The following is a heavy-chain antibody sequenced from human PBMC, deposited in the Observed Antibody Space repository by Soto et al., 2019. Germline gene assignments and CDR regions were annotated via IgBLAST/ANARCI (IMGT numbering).Heavy chain of an antibody. V-gene: IGHV1-3*01. Sequence: QVQLVQSGAEVKKPGASVKVSCKASGYTFTKYGMHWVRQAPGQRLEWMGWINAGNGYTEYSQKFQGRVTITRDTSASIAYMELSRLRSEDTAVYYCAREIGAISTRLSDGYVVFDVWGQGTTVTVFS. CDR1: GYTFTKYG. CDR3: AREIGAISTRLSDGYVVFDV. D-gene: IGHD5-12*01. J-gene: IGHJ6*02. CDR2: INAGNGYT.